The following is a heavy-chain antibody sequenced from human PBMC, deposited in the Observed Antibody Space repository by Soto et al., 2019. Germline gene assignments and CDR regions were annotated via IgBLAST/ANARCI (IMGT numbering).Heavy chain of an antibody. CDR3: ARDQVYYGSGSNIPYYYNYMDV. CDR1: GFTFSSYS. V-gene: IGHV3-21*01. J-gene: IGHJ6*03. D-gene: IGHD3-10*01. CDR2: ISSSSSYI. Sequence: EVQLVESGGGLVKPGGSLRLSCAASGFTFSSYSMNWVRQAPGKGLEWVSSISSSSSYIYYADSVKGRFTISRDNAKNSLYLQMNSLRAEDTAVYYCARDQVYYGSGSNIPYYYNYMDVWGKGTTVTVSS.